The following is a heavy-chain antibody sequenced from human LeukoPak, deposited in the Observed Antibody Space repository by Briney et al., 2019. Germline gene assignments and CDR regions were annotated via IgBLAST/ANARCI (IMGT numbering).Heavy chain of an antibody. D-gene: IGHD2-2*01. Sequence: GGSLRLSCAASGFTFSSYEMNWVRQASGKGLEWVGRIRSKANSYATAYAASVKGRFTISRDDSKNTAYLQMNSLKTEDTAVYYCTTYCSSTSCYSGGFDYWGQGTLVTVSS. J-gene: IGHJ4*02. CDR3: TTYCSSTSCYSGGFDY. CDR1: GFTFSSYE. CDR2: IRSKANSYAT. V-gene: IGHV3-73*01.